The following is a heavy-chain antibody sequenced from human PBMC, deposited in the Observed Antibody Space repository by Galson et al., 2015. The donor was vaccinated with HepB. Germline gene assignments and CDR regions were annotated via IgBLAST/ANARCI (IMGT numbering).Heavy chain of an antibody. CDR3: ARGPLYDILTPHTTQFDY. V-gene: IGHV4-39*01. D-gene: IGHD3-9*01. J-gene: IGHJ4*02. CDR1: GGSVSSNNYY. Sequence: ETLSLTCTVSGGSVSSNNYYWGWIRQPPGKGLEWIGSIYYSGGTYYNPSLRSRVTVSVDTSKNQFSLNLSSVTAADTAVYFCARGPLYDILTPHTTQFDYWGQGTLVTVSS. CDR2: IYYSGGT.